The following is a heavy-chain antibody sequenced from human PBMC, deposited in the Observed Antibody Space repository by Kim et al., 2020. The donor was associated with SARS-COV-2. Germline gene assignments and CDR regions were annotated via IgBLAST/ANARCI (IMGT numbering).Heavy chain of an antibody. V-gene: IGHV3-23*01. D-gene: IGHD3-10*01. CDR2: IRRSGENT. CDR3: ATARGSIDPFDL. J-gene: IGHJ2*01. CDR1: GFTLSSYA. Sequence: GGSLRLSCAASGFTLSSYAMGWVRQAPGKGLEWVSTIRRSGENTHYADSVKGRFTISRDSSKNTLHLEMNSLRVEDTALYYCATARGSIDPFDLWGRGTLVTVSS.